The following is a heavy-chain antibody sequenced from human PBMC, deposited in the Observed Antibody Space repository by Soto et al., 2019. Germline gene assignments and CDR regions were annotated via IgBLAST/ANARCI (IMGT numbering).Heavy chain of an antibody. Sequence: SETLSLTCAVYGGSFSGYYWSWIRQPPGKGLEWIGEINHSGSTNYNPSLKSRVTISVDTSKNQFSLKLSSVTAADTAVYYCARGPTMTPPNWFDPWGQGTLVTVSS. CDR2: INHSGST. CDR3: ARGPTMTPPNWFDP. J-gene: IGHJ5*02. D-gene: IGHD3-22*01. V-gene: IGHV4-34*01. CDR1: GGSFSGYY.